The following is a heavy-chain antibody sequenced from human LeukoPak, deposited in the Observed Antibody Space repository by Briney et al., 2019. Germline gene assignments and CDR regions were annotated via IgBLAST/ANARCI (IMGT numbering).Heavy chain of an antibody. CDR1: GYSFTSYW. CDR2: IYPGDSDT. Sequence: GESLKISCKGSGYSFTSYWIGWVRQMPGKGLEWMGIIYPGDSDTRYSPSFQGQVTISAGKSISTAYLQWSSLKASDTAMYYCARDSGSYWEDYYYGMDVWGQGTTVTVSS. D-gene: IGHD1-26*01. J-gene: IGHJ6*02. V-gene: IGHV5-51*01. CDR3: ARDSGSYWEDYYYGMDV.